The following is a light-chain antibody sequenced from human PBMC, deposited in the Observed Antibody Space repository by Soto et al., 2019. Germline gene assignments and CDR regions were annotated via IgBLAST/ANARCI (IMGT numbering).Light chain of an antibody. V-gene: IGLV2-11*01. J-gene: IGLJ1*01. Sequence: QAVLTQPRSVSGSPGQSVTISCTGTSSDVGGYNFVSWYQQHPGKAPKRMIYDVSARPSGVPDRFSGSKSGNTASLTISGLKAEDEADYYCSSYAGTSLVFGTGTKVTV. CDR3: SSYAGTSLV. CDR2: DVS. CDR1: SSDVGGYNF.